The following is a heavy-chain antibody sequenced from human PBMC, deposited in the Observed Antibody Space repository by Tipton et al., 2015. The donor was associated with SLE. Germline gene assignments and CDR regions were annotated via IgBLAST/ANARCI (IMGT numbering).Heavy chain of an antibody. J-gene: IGHJ6*02. D-gene: IGHD3-10*01. CDR2: IYYSGST. V-gene: IGHV4-59*11. CDR3: ARGVYGMDV. Sequence: LRLSCTVSGGSISSHYWSWIRQPPGKGLEWIGYIYYSGSTNYNPSLKSRVTISVDTSKNQFSLKLSSVTAADTAVYYCARGVYGMDVWGQGTTVTVSS. CDR1: GGSISSHY.